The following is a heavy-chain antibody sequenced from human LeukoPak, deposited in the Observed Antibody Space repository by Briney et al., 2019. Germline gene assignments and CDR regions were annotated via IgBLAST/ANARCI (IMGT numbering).Heavy chain of an antibody. V-gene: IGHV4-34*01. D-gene: IGHD6-13*01. CDR1: GESLNSYY. J-gene: IGHJ5*02. Sequence: SETLSLTCAVYGESLNSYYWSWVRQPPGKGLEWIGEINHSGGTNYNPSLKSRVTISVDTSKNQFSLKLSSVTAADTAVYYCARGSGSWWANWFDPWGQGTLVTVSS. CDR2: INHSGGT. CDR3: ARGSGSWWANWFDP.